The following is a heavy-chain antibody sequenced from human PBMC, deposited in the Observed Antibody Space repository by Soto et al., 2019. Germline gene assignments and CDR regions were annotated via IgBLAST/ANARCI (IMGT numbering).Heavy chain of an antibody. D-gene: IGHD1-26*01. J-gene: IGHJ5*02. CDR1: TFSMYS. CDR3: ARDQGGSYDSWFDP. CDR2: ISSGSAYI. V-gene: IGHV3-21*06. Sequence: EVHVVESGGGLVKPGGSLRLSCTFTFSMYSMNWVRQAPGKGLEWVASISSGSAYIKYAESVKGRFTIARENAKNSLHLQMNSLRAEDTAIYHCARDQGGSYDSWFDPWGQGTLVTVSS.